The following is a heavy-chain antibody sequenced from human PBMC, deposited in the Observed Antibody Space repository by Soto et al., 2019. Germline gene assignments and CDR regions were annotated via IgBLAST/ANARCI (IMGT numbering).Heavy chain of an antibody. Sequence: KNTGASVKVSSKDSGYTFTSYGISWVRQAPGQGLEWMGWISAYNGNTNYAQKLQGRVTMTTDTSTSTAYMELRSLRSDDTAVYYCARVWPGYQLLKDAFDIWGQGTMVTVSS. CDR3: ARVWPGYQLLKDAFDI. J-gene: IGHJ3*02. CDR2: ISAYNGNT. D-gene: IGHD2-2*01. CDR1: GYTFTSYG. V-gene: IGHV1-18*01.